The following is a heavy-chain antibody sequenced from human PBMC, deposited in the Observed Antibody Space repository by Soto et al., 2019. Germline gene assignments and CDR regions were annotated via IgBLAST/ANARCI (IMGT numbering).Heavy chain of an antibody. CDR1: GYTFNYYG. J-gene: IGHJ5*02. CDR3: ARSQVVTQYNWFDP. CDR2: INPDNGGT. D-gene: IGHD2-15*01. Sequence: GASVKVSCKASGYTFNYYGISWVRQAPGQGLEWMGWINPDNGGTKYDQKFQGRVTMTTDTSTSTAYMELRSLRSDDTAVYYCARSQVVTQYNWFDPWGQGSLVTVSS. V-gene: IGHV1-18*01.